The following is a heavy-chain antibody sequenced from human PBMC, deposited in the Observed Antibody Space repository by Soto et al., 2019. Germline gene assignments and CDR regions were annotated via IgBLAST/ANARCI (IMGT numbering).Heavy chain of an antibody. Sequence: QVQLQESGPGLVKPSETLSLTCTVSGGSISSYYWSWIRMPPGKGLEWSGYVYYRGSTNYNPSLKGRVTISVATSKNQFSLKLSSVTAADTAMYNCARFNWYFDLWGRGTLVTVSS. V-gene: IGHV4-59*01. CDR2: VYYRGST. J-gene: IGHJ2*01. CDR3: ARFNWYFDL. CDR1: GGSISSYY.